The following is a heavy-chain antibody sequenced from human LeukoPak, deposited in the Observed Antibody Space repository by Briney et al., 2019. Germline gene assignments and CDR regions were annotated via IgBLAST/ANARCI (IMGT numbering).Heavy chain of an antibody. CDR2: IVLGSGNT. CDR3: AAQRGASLHDFWSTRLFDP. CDR1: GFSFHTSA. V-gene: IGHV1-58*02. Sequence: ASVKVSCKASGFSFHTSAMQWVRQARGQRLEWIGWIVLGSGNTVYSHKFHDRVIITRDMSTSTVYMELDSLGSEDTAVYYCAAQRGASLHDFWSTRLFDPWGQGTLVTVSS. D-gene: IGHD3-3*01. J-gene: IGHJ5*02.